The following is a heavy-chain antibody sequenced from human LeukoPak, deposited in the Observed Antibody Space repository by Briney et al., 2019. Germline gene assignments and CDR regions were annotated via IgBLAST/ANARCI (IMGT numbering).Heavy chain of an antibody. CDR3: AKPPEAGLRYFDWSPLGAFGI. D-gene: IGHD3-9*01. CDR1: GFTFDDYA. Sequence: GRSLRLSCAASGFTFDDYAMHWVRQAPGKGLEWVSGISWNSGSIGYADSVKGRFTISRDNSKNTLYLQMNSLRAEDTAVYYCAKPPEAGLRYFDWSPLGAFGIWGQGTMVTVAS. CDR2: ISWNSGSI. J-gene: IGHJ3*02. V-gene: IGHV3-9*01.